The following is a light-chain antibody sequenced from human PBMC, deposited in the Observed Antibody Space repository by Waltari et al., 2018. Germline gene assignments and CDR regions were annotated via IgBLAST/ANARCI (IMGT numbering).Light chain of an antibody. CDR2: AAS. CDR3: QQSYSTPWT. Sequence: DIQMTQSPSSLSASVGDRVTITCRASQSISSYLNWYQQKPGKAPKLLIYAASSLQSGVPSRFSCSGSGTDFTLIISSLQPEDFATYYCQQSYSTPWTFGQGTKVEIK. CDR1: QSISSY. J-gene: IGKJ1*01. V-gene: IGKV1-39*01.